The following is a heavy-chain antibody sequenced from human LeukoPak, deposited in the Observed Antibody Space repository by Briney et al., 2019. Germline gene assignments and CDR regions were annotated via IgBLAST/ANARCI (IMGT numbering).Heavy chain of an antibody. CDR1: GGSISSYY. V-gene: IGHV4-59*12. J-gene: IGHJ4*02. CDR3: ARGLRLFRSFDY. CDR2: IYHSGST. D-gene: IGHD5-12*01. Sequence: SETLSLTCTVSGGSISSYYWSWIRQPPGKGLEWIGYIYHSGSTKYNPSLKSRVTISVDTSKNQFSLKLSSVTAADTAVYYCARGLRLFRSFDYWGQGTLVTVSS.